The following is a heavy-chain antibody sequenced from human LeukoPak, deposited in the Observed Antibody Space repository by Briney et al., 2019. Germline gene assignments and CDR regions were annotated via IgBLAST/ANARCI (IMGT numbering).Heavy chain of an antibody. Sequence: PSETLSLTCTVSGYSISSGYYWGWIRQPPGKGLEWIGSIYHSGSTYYNPSLKSRVTISVDTSKNQFSLKLSSVTAADKAVYYCARGDPSGDYVLNYFDYWGQGTLVTVSS. D-gene: IGHD4-17*01. J-gene: IGHJ4*02. CDR1: GYSISSGYY. V-gene: IGHV4-38-2*02. CDR2: IYHSGST. CDR3: ARGDPSGDYVLNYFDY.